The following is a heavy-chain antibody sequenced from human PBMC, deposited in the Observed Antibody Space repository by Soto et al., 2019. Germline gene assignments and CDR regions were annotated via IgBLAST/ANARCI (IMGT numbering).Heavy chain of an antibody. CDR2: IKSKTDGGTT. CDR3: TTLIVLRRYFFGLSY. J-gene: IGHJ4*02. Sequence: EVQLVESGGGLVKPGGSLRLSCAASGFTFSNAWMNWVRQAPGKGLEWVGRIKSKTDGGTTDYAAPVKGRFTISRDDSKNTLYLQMNSLKTEDTAVYYCTTLIVLRRYFFGLSYWGQGTLVTVSS. D-gene: IGHD3-3*01. V-gene: IGHV3-15*07. CDR1: GFTFSNAW.